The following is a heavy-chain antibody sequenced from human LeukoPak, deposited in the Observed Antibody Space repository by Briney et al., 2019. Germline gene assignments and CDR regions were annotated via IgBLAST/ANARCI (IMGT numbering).Heavy chain of an antibody. D-gene: IGHD2-2*01. Sequence: SETLSLTCTVSGGSISSYYWSWIRQPPGKGLEWIGYIYTSGSTNYNPSLKSRVTISVDTSKNQFSLKLSSVTAADTAVYYCARGSVVRLPAVNDAFDIWGQGTMVTVSS. CDR1: GGSISSYY. CDR3: ARGSVVRLPAVNDAFDI. V-gene: IGHV4-4*09. CDR2: IYTSGST. J-gene: IGHJ3*02.